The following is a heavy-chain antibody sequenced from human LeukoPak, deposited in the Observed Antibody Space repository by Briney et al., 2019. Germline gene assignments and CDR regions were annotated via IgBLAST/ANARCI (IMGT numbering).Heavy chain of an antibody. CDR2: ISTSNSFI. D-gene: IGHD6-6*01. Sequence: GGSLRLSCAASGFTLSSYSMNWVRQAPGKGLEWVSYISTSNSFIYYADSVKGRFTISRDNAKNSLYLQMNSLRAEDTAVYYCARDCFGCSSSIDNWGQGTLVTVSP. CDR3: ARDCFGCSSSIDN. V-gene: IGHV3-48*01. CDR1: GFTLSSYS. J-gene: IGHJ4*02.